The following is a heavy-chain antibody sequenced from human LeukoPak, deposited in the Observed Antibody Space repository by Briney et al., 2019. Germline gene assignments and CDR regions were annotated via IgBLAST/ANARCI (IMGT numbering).Heavy chain of an antibody. CDR3: ARGSPVASGRYTIYSS. D-gene: IGHD3-10*01. J-gene: IGHJ5*02. Sequence: GGSLRLSCAASGFTVRNYCMSWVRQAPGKGLEWVAVIYGDSSTYYADSVKGRFTISSDNLKNTLSLQMDSLRAADTAMYYCARGSPVASGRYTIYSSWGQGTLVTVSP. CDR1: GFTVRNYC. V-gene: IGHV3-53*01. CDR2: IYGDSST.